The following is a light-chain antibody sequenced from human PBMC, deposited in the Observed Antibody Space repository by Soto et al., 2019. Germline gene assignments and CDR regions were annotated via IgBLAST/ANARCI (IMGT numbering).Light chain of an antibody. CDR1: QSVSSN. Sequence: EIVMTQSPATLSVSPGERATLSCRASQSVSSNLAWYQQKRGQAPRLPIYVASTRATGIPARFSGSGSGTEFTLTISSLQSEDFAVYYCQQYDNWPYTFGQGTKLEIK. V-gene: IGKV3-15*01. CDR3: QQYDNWPYT. CDR2: VAS. J-gene: IGKJ2*01.